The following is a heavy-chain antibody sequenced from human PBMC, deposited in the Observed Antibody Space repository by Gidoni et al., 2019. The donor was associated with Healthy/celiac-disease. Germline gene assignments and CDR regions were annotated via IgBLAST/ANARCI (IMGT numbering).Heavy chain of an antibody. V-gene: IGHV3-21*01. CDR1: GFTFSSYS. Sequence: EVQLVESGGGLVKPGGSLRLSCAAPGFTFSSYSMNWVRQAPGKGLEWVSSISSSSSYIYYADSVKGRFTISRDNAKNSLYLQMNSLRAEDTAVYYCAREATDIVLVVYSDYWGQGTLVTVSS. CDR3: AREATDIVLVVYSDY. D-gene: IGHD2-8*02. J-gene: IGHJ4*02. CDR2: ISSSSSYI.